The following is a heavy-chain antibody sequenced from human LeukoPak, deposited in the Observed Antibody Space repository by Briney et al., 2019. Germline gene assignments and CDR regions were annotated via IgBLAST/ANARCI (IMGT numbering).Heavy chain of an antibody. CDR3: AKDYSRSDDSGTEKDLPFDY. V-gene: IGHV3-23*01. CDR2: ISDSGGST. D-gene: IGHD3-10*01. J-gene: IGHJ4*02. Sequence: GRSLRLFCAASGFTFSSYGMHWVRQAPGKGLEWVSTISDSGGSTFYADSVKGRFTISRDNSKNTLYVQMNSLRAEDTAVYYCAKDYSRSDDSGTEKDLPFDYWGQGTLVTVSS. CDR1: GFTFSSYG.